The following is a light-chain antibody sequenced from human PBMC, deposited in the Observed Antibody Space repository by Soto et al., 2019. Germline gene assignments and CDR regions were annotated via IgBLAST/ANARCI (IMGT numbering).Light chain of an antibody. Sequence: DIQLTQSPSSVSASVGDGVTITCRASQGINTWLAWYQHKPGKAPNLLIYTASSLQSGVPSRFSGSGSGTDVSLTISSLQPEDFATYYCQQAYSFPFSFGPGTKVELK. V-gene: IGKV1D-12*01. CDR3: QQAYSFPFS. J-gene: IGKJ3*01. CDR2: TAS. CDR1: QGINTW.